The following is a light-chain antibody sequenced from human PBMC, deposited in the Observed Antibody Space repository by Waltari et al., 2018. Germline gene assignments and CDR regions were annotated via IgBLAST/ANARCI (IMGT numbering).Light chain of an antibody. J-gene: IGKJ1*01. CDR1: QSVLYSSNHKNY. CDR2: WAS. V-gene: IGKV4-1*01. Sequence: DIVMTQSPDSLAVSLGERATLNCKSSQSVLYSSNHKNYLAWYQQKPGQPPKLLIYWASTRESGVPDRFSGSGSGTDFTLTISSLQAEDVAVYYCQQYHSTPWAFGQGTKVEIK. CDR3: QQYHSTPWA.